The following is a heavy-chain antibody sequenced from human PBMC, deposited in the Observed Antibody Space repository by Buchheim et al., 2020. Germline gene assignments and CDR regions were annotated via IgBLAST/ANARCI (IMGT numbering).Heavy chain of an antibody. CDR2: IGGSGGTT. D-gene: IGHD6-19*01. V-gene: IGHV3-23*01. Sequence: EVQLLESGGGLVQPGGSLRLSCAASGFTFSSYAMSWVRQAPGKGLEWVSVIGGSGGTTYYADSVTGRFTLSRDNSKNTVYLQMNSLRAEDTAVYYCAKRAVGSSGWSTFDSWGQGTL. CDR3: AKRAVGSSGWSTFDS. CDR1: GFTFSSYA. J-gene: IGHJ4*02.